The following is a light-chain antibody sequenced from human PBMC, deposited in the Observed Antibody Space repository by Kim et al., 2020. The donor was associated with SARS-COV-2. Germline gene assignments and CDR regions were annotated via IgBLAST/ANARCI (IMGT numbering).Light chain of an antibody. J-gene: IGLJ2*01. Sequence: QKVTISCSGTISNIGNNYVSWYQQLPGSAPKLLIYDDDDRPSAIPDRFSGSKSYTSATLVITGLQTGDEADYYCGTWDSALSIAVFGGGTQLTVL. CDR3: GTWDSALSIAV. CDR1: ISNIGNNY. CDR2: DDD. V-gene: IGLV1-51*01.